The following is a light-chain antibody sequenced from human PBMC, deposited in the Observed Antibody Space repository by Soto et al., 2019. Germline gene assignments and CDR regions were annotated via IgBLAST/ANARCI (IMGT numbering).Light chain of an antibody. V-gene: IGKV3-15*01. Sequence: EIEMTQSPLTLSVSPGGIATLACRASQTVSSNLAWYQQKPGQAPRLLIYGASTMASGIPARFSGSGSGTEFTLTISSLQSEDFAVYYCQQYNNWPGTFGQGTKVDI. J-gene: IGKJ1*01. CDR2: GAS. CDR3: QQYNNWPGT. CDR1: QTVSSN.